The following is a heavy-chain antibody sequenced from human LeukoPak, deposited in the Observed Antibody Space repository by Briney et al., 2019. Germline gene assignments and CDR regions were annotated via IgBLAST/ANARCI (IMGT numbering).Heavy chain of an antibody. D-gene: IGHD2/OR15-2a*01. V-gene: IGHV3-15*01. CDR2: IKSKTNGGTT. Sequence: GGSLRLSCAASGFSFSNAWMSWVRQAPGKGLEWVGRIKSKTNGGTTDYAAPVKGRFTISRDDSKNMLFLQMNTLKTEDTAVYYCTSDDPVNRSWGKGTLVTVSS. CDR3: TSDDPVNRS. CDR1: GFSFSNAW. J-gene: IGHJ4*02.